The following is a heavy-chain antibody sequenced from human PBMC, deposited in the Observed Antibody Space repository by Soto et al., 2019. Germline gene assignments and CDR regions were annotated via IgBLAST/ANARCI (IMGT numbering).Heavy chain of an antibody. Sequence: PSETLSLTCAVSGGSISSGGYSWSWFRLPPGKGLEWIGYISDIAYTSYNPSLKGRVTISVDTSKNQFSLKLSSVTAADTAVYYCARVGRDYGDSIYYYGMDVWGQGTTVTVSS. D-gene: IGHD4-17*01. CDR2: ISDIAYT. CDR3: ARVGRDYGDSIYYYGMDV. V-gene: IGHV4-61*08. CDR1: GGSISSGGYS. J-gene: IGHJ6*02.